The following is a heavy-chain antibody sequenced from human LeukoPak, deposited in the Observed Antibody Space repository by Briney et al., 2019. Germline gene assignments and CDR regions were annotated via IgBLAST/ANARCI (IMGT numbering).Heavy chain of an antibody. J-gene: IGHJ4*02. D-gene: IGHD3-10*01. Sequence: GGSLRLSCAASGFTFSGSAMHWVRQASGKGLEWVGRIRSKANSYATAYAASVKGRFTISRDDPKNTTYLQMNSLKIEDTAVYYCTRRSDSSSFDYWGQGTLLTVSS. CDR3: TRRSDSSSFDY. CDR2: IRSKANSYAT. V-gene: IGHV3-73*01. CDR1: GFTFSGSA.